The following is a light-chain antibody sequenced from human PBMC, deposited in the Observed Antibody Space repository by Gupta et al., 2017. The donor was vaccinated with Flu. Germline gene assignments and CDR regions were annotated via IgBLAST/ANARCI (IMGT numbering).Light chain of an antibody. J-gene: IGLJ2*01. CDR1: SSDIGGYNS. V-gene: IGLV2-14*01. Sequence: QSALTQPASVSGSPGQSRTISCTGTSSDIGGYNSVSWYQHPPGKAPKLVICEVSNRPSGVSARFSGSKSGNTESLTISGLQPEDEADYYCSSYKNTHTPVLFGGGTQLTVL. CDR3: SSYKNTHTPVL. CDR2: EVS.